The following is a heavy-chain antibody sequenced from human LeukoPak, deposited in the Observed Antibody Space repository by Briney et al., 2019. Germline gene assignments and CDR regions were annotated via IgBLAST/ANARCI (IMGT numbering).Heavy chain of an antibody. D-gene: IGHD1-1*01. J-gene: IGHJ4*02. Sequence: PGGSLRLSCAASGFTFSSYWMSWVRQAPGKGLEWVANIKQDGSEKYYVDSVKGRFTVSRDNAENSLFMQMDSLRVEDTAFYYCVVTTRSKSFDYWGQGTLVTVSS. CDR3: VVTTRSKSFDY. V-gene: IGHV3-7*01. CDR1: GFTFSSYW. CDR2: IKQDGSEK.